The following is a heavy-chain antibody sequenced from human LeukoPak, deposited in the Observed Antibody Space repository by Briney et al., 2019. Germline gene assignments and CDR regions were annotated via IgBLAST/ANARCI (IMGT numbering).Heavy chain of an antibody. CDR3: ASPAVYSSSWYYFDY. CDR1: LFTFRDYY. J-gene: IGHJ4*02. CDR2: ISSKSDYS. D-gene: IGHD6-13*01. Sequence: GGSLRLSCAASLFTFRDYYMSWIRQAPGKGLEWVSYISSKSDYSSYADSVKGRFTISRDNSKNTLYLQMNSLRAEDTAVYYCASPAVYSSSWYYFDYWGQGTLVTVSS. V-gene: IGHV3-11*06.